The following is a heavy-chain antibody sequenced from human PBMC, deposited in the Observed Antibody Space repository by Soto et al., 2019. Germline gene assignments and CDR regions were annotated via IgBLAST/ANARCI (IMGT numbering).Heavy chain of an antibody. J-gene: IGHJ2*01. CDR3: ARTIAAAGGRRYFDL. Sequence: VQLVESGGGLVKPGGSLRLSCAASGFTFSDYYMSWIRQAPGKGLEWVSYISSSSSYTNYADSVKGRFTISRDNAKHSLYLQMNRLRAEDTAVYYCARTIAAAGGRRYFDLWGRGTLVTVSS. CDR1: GFTFSDYY. CDR2: ISSSSSYT. V-gene: IGHV3-11*05. D-gene: IGHD6-13*01.